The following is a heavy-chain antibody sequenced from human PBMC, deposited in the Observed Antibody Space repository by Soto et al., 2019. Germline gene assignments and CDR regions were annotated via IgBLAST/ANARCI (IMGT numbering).Heavy chain of an antibody. D-gene: IGHD2-2*02. CDR2: ISAYNGNT. J-gene: IGHJ5*02. CDR3: ARGCSSTSCYTNWFDP. CDR1: GYTFTSYG. V-gene: IGHV1-18*04. Sequence: ASVKVSCKASGYTFTSYGISWVRQAPGQGLEWMGWISAYNGNTNYAQKLQGRVTMTTDTSTSTAYMELRSLRSDDTAVYYCARGCSSTSCYTNWFDPSGHGTLVTVSS.